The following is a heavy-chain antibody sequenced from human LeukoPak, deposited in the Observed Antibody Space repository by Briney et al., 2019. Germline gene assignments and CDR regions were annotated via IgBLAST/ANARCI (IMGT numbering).Heavy chain of an antibody. V-gene: IGHV4-59*08. CDR1: GDSISNFF. D-gene: IGHD3-9*01. J-gene: IGHJ3*01. CDR2: MFRSGSSGST. Sequence: SETLSLTCSVSGDSISNFFWSWIRQTPGRELEWIGFMFRSGSSGSTYYSPSLQSRVTMSVDTSRNQFSLKLSSVTAADTAVYYCARHIPMTGTVFDLWGQGTMVIVSS. CDR3: ARHIPMTGTVFDL.